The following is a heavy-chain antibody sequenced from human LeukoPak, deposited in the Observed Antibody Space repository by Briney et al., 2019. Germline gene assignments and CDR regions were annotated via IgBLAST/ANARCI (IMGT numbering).Heavy chain of an antibody. Sequence: QAGGSLRLSCAASGLTFSKYSMTWVRQAPGKGLEWVSFIDTSSTTMYYTDSVKGRFTISRDNAKNSLYLQMNSLRAEDTAVYYCARSTFYRAFDIWGQGTMVTVSS. CDR2: IDTSSTTM. CDR3: ARSTFYRAFDI. D-gene: IGHD2/OR15-2a*01. V-gene: IGHV3-48*04. J-gene: IGHJ3*02. CDR1: GLTFSKYS.